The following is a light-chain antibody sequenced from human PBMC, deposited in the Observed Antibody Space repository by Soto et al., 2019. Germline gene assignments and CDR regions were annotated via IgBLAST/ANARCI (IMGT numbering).Light chain of an antibody. Sequence: DIQVTQSPSSLSASVGDRVTITCRASQSISSYLHWYQQKPGKAPKLLIYAASSLQSGVPSRFSGRGSGTDFTLTISSLQPEDFATYYCQRSFSTPLTFGGGTKVEIK. CDR1: QSISSY. V-gene: IGKV1-39*01. CDR3: QRSFSTPLT. CDR2: AAS. J-gene: IGKJ4*01.